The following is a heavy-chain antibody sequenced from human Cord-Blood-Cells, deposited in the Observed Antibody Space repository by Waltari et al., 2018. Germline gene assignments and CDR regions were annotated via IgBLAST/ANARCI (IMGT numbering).Heavy chain of an antibody. V-gene: IGHV3-30*18. CDR1: GFTFSSYG. J-gene: IGHJ4*02. CDR3: AKGVAVAVDY. D-gene: IGHD6-19*01. Sequence: QVQLVESGGGVVQPGRYLRLSCAASGFTFSSYGMHWVRQAPGKGMEWVAVIAYDGSNKYYADAGKGRFTISRDNSKNTLYLQMNSLRAEDTAVYYCAKGVAVAVDYWGQGTLVTVSS. CDR2: IAYDGSNK.